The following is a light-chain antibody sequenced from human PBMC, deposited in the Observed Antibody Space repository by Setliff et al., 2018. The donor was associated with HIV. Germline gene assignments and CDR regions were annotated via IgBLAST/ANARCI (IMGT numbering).Light chain of an antibody. J-gene: IGLJ1*01. V-gene: IGLV2-14*03. CDR1: SSDVGSYNF. Sequence: QSALTQPASVSVSPGQSITLSCTGTSSDVGSYNFVSWYQQHPGRAPKLMISDVTKRPSGVSDRFSGSKSGNTASLTISGLQTEDEADYYCCSYTSSLTYVFGTGTKVTVL. CDR3: CSYTSSLTYV. CDR2: DVT.